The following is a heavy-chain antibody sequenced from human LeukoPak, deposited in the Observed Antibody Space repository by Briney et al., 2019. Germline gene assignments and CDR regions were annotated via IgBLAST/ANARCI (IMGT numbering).Heavy chain of an antibody. CDR3: ARSRGAINYYDSSGYYYG. CDR2: INPSGGST. D-gene: IGHD3-22*01. CDR1: GYTFTSYY. V-gene: IGHV1-46*03. J-gene: IGHJ4*02. Sequence: GASVKVSCKASGYTFTSYYMHWVRQAPGQGLEWMGIINPSGGSTSYAQKFQGRVTMTRDTSTSTVYMELSSLRSEDTAVYYSARSRGAINYYDSSGYYYGWGQGTLVTVSS.